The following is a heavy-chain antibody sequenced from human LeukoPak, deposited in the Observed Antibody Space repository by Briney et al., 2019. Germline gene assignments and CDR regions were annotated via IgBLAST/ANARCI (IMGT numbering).Heavy chain of an antibody. J-gene: IGHJ4*02. Sequence: GGSLRLSCAASGFTFSNYWMHWVRQAPGKGLVWVSRITRDGGGTTYADTPKGRFTISRDNAKNTVYLQMNSLRAEDTAMYYCARDWSYAGDYWGQGTLVTVSS. D-gene: IGHD1-26*01. V-gene: IGHV3-74*01. CDR3: ARDWSYAGDY. CDR2: ITRDGGGT. CDR1: GFTFSNYW.